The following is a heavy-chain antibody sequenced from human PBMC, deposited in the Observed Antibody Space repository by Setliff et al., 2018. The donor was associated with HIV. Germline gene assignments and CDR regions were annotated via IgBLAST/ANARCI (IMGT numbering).Heavy chain of an antibody. CDR1: GYSISSGYY. V-gene: IGHV4-38-2*01. CDR2: IYQTGVT. Sequence: PSETLSLTCAVSGYSISSGYYWGWIRQPPGKGLEWIGSIYQTGVTYYNPSLKSRVTISVDTSKNQFFLNLSSVTAADTAIYYCARHANTVTTVFVDYFDYWGQGTLVTVSS. J-gene: IGHJ4*02. CDR3: ARHANTVTTVFVDYFDY. D-gene: IGHD4-17*01.